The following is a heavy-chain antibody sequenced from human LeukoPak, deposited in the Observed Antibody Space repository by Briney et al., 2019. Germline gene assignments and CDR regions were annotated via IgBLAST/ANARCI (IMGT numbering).Heavy chain of an antibody. J-gene: IGHJ4*02. CDR3: AKRGKGYSYGSFDY. D-gene: IGHD5-18*01. Sequence: GSLRLSCAASGFTFSSYAMSWVRQAPGKGLGWVSAISGSGGSTYYADSVKGRFTISRDNSKNTLYLQMNSLRAEDTAVYYCAKRGKGYSYGSFDYWGQGTLVTVSS. V-gene: IGHV3-23*01. CDR1: GFTFSSYA. CDR2: ISGSGGST.